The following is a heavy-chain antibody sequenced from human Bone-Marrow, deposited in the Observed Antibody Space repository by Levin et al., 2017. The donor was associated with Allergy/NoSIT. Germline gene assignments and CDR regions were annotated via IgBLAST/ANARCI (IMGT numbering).Heavy chain of an antibody. CDR3: ARQGVFTPLTGH. J-gene: IGHJ1*01. CDR1: GYNFNKFW. V-gene: IGHV5-51*01. D-gene: IGHD3-10*01. CDR2: IYLGGSDI. Sequence: GESLKISCQASGYNFNKFWIAWVRQVPGKGLEWMGVIYLGGSDIRYSPSFQGQVTISADRSMSVAYLQWSRLKASDTATYYCARQGVFTPLTGHWGQGTLVTVSS.